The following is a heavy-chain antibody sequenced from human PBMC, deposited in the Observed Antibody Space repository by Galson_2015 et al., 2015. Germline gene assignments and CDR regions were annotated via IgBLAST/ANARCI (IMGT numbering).Heavy chain of an antibody. D-gene: IGHD3-3*01. CDR2: IGWDDDK. CDR3: AQILRYDFWSGYYLGGMDV. V-gene: IGHV2-70*01. J-gene: IGHJ6*02. CDR1: GFSLSTSGMC. Sequence: PALVKPTQTLTLACTFSGFSLSTSGMCVSWIRQPPGKALEWLALIGWDDDKYYSTSLKTRLTISKDTSKNQVVLTMTNMDPVDTATYYCAQILRYDFWSGYYLGGMDVWGQGTTVTVSS.